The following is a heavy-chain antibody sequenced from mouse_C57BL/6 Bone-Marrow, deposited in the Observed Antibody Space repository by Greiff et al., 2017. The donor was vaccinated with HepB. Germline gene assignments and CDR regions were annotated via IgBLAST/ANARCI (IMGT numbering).Heavy chain of an antibody. J-gene: IGHJ4*01. V-gene: IGHV5-6*01. Sequence: VQLKESGGDLVKPGGSLKLSCAASGFTFSSYGMSWVRQTPDKRLEWVATISSGGSYTYYPDSVKGRFTISRDNAKNTLYLQMSSLKSEDTAMYYCARLDYYAMDYWGQGTSVTVSS. CDR1: GFTFSSYG. CDR2: ISSGGSYT. CDR3: ARLDYYAMDY.